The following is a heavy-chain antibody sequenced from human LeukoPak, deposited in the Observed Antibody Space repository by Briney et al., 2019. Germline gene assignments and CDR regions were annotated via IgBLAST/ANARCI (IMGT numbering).Heavy chain of an antibody. V-gene: IGHV1-69*01. CDR2: IIPIFGTA. CDR3: ARNIDTAAGTHYFDY. CDR1: GGTVSSYA. J-gene: IGHJ4*02. D-gene: IGHD1-1*01. Sequence: SVKVSCKASGGTVSSYAISWVRQAPGQGLEWMGGIIPIFGTANYAQKFQGRVTITADESTSTAYMELSSLRSEDTAVYYCARNIDTAAGTHYFDYWGQGTLVTVSS.